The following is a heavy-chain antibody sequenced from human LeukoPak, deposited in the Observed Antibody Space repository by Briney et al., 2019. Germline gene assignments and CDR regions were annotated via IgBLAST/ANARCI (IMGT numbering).Heavy chain of an antibody. D-gene: IGHD3-10*01. CDR2: INHSGST. J-gene: IGHJ5*02. CDR3: ARADYYGSGSSNWFDP. V-gene: IGHV4-34*01. CDR1: GGSFSGYY. Sequence: SETLSLTCAAYGGSFSGYYWSWIRQPPGKGLEWIGEINHSGSTNYNPSLKSRVTISVDTSKNQFSLKLSSVTAADTAVYYCARADYYGSGSSNWFDPWGQGTLVTVSS.